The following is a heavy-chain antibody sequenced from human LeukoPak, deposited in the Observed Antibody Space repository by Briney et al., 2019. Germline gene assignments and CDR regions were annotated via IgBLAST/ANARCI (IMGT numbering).Heavy chain of an antibody. V-gene: IGHV3-30*04. D-gene: IGHD3-10*01. J-gene: IGHJ4*02. CDR2: ISYDGSNK. Sequence: PGGSLRLSCAASGFTFSSYAMHWVRQAPGKGLEWVAVISYDGSNKYYADSVKGRFTISRDNSKNTLYLQMNSLRAEDTAVYYCAKHEYYGSGVDYFDYWGQGTLVTVSS. CDR3: AKHEYYGSGVDYFDY. CDR1: GFTFSSYA.